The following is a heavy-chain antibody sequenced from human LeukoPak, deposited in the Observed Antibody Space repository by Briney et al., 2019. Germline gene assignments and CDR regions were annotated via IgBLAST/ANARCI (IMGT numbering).Heavy chain of an antibody. V-gene: IGHV1-18*01. J-gene: IGHJ5*02. CDR1: ACTFSSYG. CDR3: ARAGYSGYDYGWFDP. D-gene: IGHD5-12*01. Sequence: ASVKVSCKASACTFSSYGISWVRQASGQGLEWMGWINTYNGNTNNAHNLQGRVTMTTDTSTSTAYMELRSLRSDDTAVYYCARAGYSGYDYGWFDPWGQGTLVTVSS. CDR2: INTYNGNT.